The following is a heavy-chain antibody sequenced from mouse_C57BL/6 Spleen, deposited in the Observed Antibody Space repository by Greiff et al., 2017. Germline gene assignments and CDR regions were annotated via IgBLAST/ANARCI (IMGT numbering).Heavy chain of an antibody. V-gene: IGHV14-4*01. CDR2: IDPENGDT. J-gene: IGHJ4*01. D-gene: IGHD4-1*01. CDR3: TKISGTAMDY. Sequence: EVQRVESGAELVRPGASVKLSCTASGFNIKDDYMHWVKQRPEQGLEWIGWIDPENGDTEYASKFQGKATITADTSSNTAYLQLSSLTSEDTAVYYCTKISGTAMDYWGQGTSVTVSS. CDR1: GFNIKDDY.